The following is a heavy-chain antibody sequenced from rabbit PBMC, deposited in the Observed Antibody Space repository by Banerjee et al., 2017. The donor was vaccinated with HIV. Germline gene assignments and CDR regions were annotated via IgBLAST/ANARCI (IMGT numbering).Heavy chain of an antibody. CDR2: IDHGAANT. CDR1: GFSFSSSYY. J-gene: IGHJ4*01. Sequence: QEQLEESGGDLVQPEGSLTLTCTASGFSFSSSYYMCWVRQAPGKGLEWIGCIDHGAANTYYASWAKGRFTISKTSSTTVTLQMTSLTAADTATYFCARDGSGWGANFNLWGPGTLVTVS. D-gene: IGHD4-1*01. CDR3: ARDGSGWGANFNL. V-gene: IGHV1S45*01.